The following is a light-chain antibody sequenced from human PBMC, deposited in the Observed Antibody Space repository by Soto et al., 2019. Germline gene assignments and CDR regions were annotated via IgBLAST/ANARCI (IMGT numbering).Light chain of an antibody. Sequence: IVLTQSPGTLSLSPGERATLSCRASQSVSSSYLAWYQQKPGQAPRLLICGGSSRATGIPDRFSGSGSGTDFTLTISRLEPQDFAVYYCQQYGNSPLTFGAGTKVDIX. CDR2: GGS. V-gene: IGKV3-20*01. J-gene: IGKJ4*01. CDR3: QQYGNSPLT. CDR1: QSVSSSY.